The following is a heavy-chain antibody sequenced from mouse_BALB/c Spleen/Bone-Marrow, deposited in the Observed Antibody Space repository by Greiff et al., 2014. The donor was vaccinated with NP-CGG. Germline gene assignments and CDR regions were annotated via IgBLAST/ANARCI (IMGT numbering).Heavy chain of an antibody. CDR2: ISSGGSNT. CDR3: ARHQRYYAMDY. Sequence: DVHLVESGGDLVKPGGSLKLSCAASGFTFSSYGMSWGRQTPDKRLECVATISSGGSNTYYPDSVKGRFTISRDNAKNTLYLQMSSLKSEDTAMYYCARHQRYYAMDYWGQGTSVTVSS. CDR1: GFTFSSYG. J-gene: IGHJ4*01. V-gene: IGHV5-6*01.